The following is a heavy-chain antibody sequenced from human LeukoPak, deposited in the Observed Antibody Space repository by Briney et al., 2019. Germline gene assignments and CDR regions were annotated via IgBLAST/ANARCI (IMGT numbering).Heavy chain of an antibody. J-gene: IGHJ6*02. V-gene: IGHV4-31*03. CDR3: ARDTAARAGGMDV. CDR2: IYYSGST. Sequence: SQTLSPTCTVSGGSISSGGYYWSWIRQHPGKGLEWIGYIYYSGSTYYNPSLKSRVTISVDTSKNQFSLKLSSVTAADTAVYHCARDTAARAGGMDVWGQGTTVTVSS. D-gene: IGHD4-17*01. CDR1: GGSISSGGYY.